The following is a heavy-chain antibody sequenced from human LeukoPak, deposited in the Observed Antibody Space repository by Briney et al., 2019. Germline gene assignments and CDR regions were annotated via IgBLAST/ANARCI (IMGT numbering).Heavy chain of an antibody. CDR2: IYYNGNT. J-gene: IGHJ6*02. CDR3: ARGTLGYYYYGLDV. Sequence: SETLSLTCTVSGVSISSYYWSGIRQPPGKGLEWIGFIYYNGNTNYNPSLKSRVTISVDTSRSQFSLTLSSVTAADTAVYYCARGTLGYYYYGLDVWGQGTTVTVSS. CDR1: GVSISSYY. V-gene: IGHV4-59*01. D-gene: IGHD3-10*01.